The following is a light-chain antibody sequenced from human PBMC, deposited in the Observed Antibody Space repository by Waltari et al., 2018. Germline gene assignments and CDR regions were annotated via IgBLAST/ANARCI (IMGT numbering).Light chain of an antibody. J-gene: IGKJ1*01. CDR2: DAS. Sequence: DIQMTQSPSSLSASVGDRVTITCRTSQIINNYLNWFQQKPGNAPELLIFDASSVQGGVPSRFSGSGSGTDFTLTISSLQPEDFATYYCQQSYTSPRTFGQGTKV. CDR3: QQSYTSPRT. V-gene: IGKV1-39*01. CDR1: QIINNY.